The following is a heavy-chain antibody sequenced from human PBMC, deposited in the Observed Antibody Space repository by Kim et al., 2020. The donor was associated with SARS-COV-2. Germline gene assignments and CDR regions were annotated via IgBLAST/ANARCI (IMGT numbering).Heavy chain of an antibody. Sequence: GGSLRLSCAASGFTFSNAWMSWVRQAPGKVLEWVGRIKSKTDGGTTDYAAPVKGRFTISRDDSKNTLYLQMNSLKTEDTAVYYCTTDRPSGMATITRDYWGQGTLVTVSS. CDR2: IKSKTDGGTT. D-gene: IGHD5-12*01. V-gene: IGHV3-15*01. CDR1: GFTFSNAW. CDR3: TTDRPSGMATITRDY. J-gene: IGHJ4*02.